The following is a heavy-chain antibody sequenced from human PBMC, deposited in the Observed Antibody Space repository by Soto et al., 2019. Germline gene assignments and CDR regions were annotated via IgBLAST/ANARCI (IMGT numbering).Heavy chain of an antibody. CDR2: IYYSGST. CDR1: GGSISSYY. CDR3: ARGSPLHVLRYFDWLFID. Sequence: PSETLSLTCTVSGGSISSYYWSWIRQPPGKVLEWIGYIYYSGSTNYNPSLKSRVTISVDTSKNQFSLKLSSVTAADTAVYYCARGSPLHVLRYFDWLFIDWGQGTLVTVS. D-gene: IGHD3-9*01. V-gene: IGHV4-59*12. J-gene: IGHJ4*02.